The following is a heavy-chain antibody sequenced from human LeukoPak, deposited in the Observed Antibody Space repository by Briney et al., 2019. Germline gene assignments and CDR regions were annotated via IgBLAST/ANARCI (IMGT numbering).Heavy chain of an antibody. CDR2: ISAYNGNT. V-gene: IGHV1-18*01. D-gene: IGHD3-3*01. CDR3: ASPPPYYDFWSGYFERSGFDY. Sequence: ASVKVSCKASGYTFTSYGISWVRQAPGQGLEWMGWISAYNGNTNYAQKLQGRVTMTTDTSTSTAYMELRSLRSDDTAVYYCASPPPYYDFWSGYFERSGFDYWGQGTLVTVSS. CDR1: GYTFTSYG. J-gene: IGHJ4*02.